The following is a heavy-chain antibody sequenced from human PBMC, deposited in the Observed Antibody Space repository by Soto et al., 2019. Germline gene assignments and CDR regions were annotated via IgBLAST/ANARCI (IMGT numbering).Heavy chain of an antibody. D-gene: IGHD6-13*01. CDR3: AKDRLDSSLDY. V-gene: IGHV3-30*18. Sequence: PGGSLRLSCAASGFTFSSYGMHWVRQAPGKGLEWVAVISYDGSNKYYADSVKGRFTISRDNSKNTLYLQMNSLRAEDTAVYYCAKDRLDSSLDYWGQGTLVTVSS. CDR1: GFTFSSYG. J-gene: IGHJ4*02. CDR2: ISYDGSNK.